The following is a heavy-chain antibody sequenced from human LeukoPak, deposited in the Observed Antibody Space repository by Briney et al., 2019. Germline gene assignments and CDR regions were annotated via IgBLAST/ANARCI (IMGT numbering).Heavy chain of an antibody. Sequence: SETLSLTCTVSGGSISSYYWSWIRQPPGKGLEWIGYIYYSGSTNYNPSLKSRVTISVDTSKNQFSLKLSSVTAADTAVYYCARGNPAPLEERELLNYFDYWGQGTLVTVSS. J-gene: IGHJ4*02. D-gene: IGHD1-26*01. CDR3: ARGNPAPLEERELLNYFDY. V-gene: IGHV4-59*01. CDR2: IYYSGST. CDR1: GGSISSYY.